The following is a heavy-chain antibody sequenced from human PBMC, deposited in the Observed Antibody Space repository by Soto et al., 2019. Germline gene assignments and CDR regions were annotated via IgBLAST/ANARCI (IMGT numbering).Heavy chain of an antibody. D-gene: IGHD6-13*01. Sequence: GGSLRLSCAASGFTFSSYGMHWVRQAPGKGLEWVAVIWYDGSNKYYADSVKGRFTISRDNSKNTLYLQMNSLRAEDTAVYYCASQSQRWGSSWQDWDDYWGQGTLVTVSS. CDR3: ASQSQRWGSSWQDWDDY. J-gene: IGHJ4*02. CDR2: IWYDGSNK. V-gene: IGHV3-33*01. CDR1: GFTFSSYG.